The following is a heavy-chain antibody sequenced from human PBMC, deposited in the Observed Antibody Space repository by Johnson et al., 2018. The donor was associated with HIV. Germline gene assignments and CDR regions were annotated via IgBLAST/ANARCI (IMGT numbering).Heavy chain of an antibody. Sequence: QVLLVESGGGVVQPGRSLRLSCAASGFTFSSYAMHWVRQAPGQGLEWVAVISYDGSNKYYADSVKGRFPISRDNSKNTLYLQMNSLRAEDTAVYYCARGKYYYDSSGYYGPKTYNGAFDIWGQGTMVTVSS. J-gene: IGHJ3*02. CDR2: ISYDGSNK. V-gene: IGHV3-30*04. CDR3: ARGKYYYDSSGYYGPKTYNGAFDI. CDR1: GFTFSSYA. D-gene: IGHD3-22*01.